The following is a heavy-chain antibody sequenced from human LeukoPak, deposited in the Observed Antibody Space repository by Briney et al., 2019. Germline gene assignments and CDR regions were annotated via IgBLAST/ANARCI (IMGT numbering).Heavy chain of an antibody. CDR1: GFTFSSYA. Sequence: GGSLRLSCAASGFTFSSYAMTWVRQAAGKGLEWVSTISGSGYSTYYADSVKGRFTISRDNSKNTLYLQMNSLRADDTAIYYCAKVAAAAGRDYWGQGTLVTVSS. CDR2: ISGSGYST. J-gene: IGHJ4*02. V-gene: IGHV3-23*01. CDR3: AKVAAAAGRDY. D-gene: IGHD6-13*01.